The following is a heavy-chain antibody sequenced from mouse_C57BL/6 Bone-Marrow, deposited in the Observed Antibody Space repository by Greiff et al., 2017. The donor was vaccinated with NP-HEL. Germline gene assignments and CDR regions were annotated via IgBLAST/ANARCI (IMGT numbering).Heavy chain of an antibody. V-gene: IGHV1-47*01. J-gene: IGHJ4*01. CDR1: GYTFTTYP. Sequence: QVQLQQSGAELVKPGASVKMSCKASGYTFTTYPIEWMNQSHGKCLEWIGNFHPYNDATKYNEKFKGKATLTVAKSSSKVYLDLSRLTSYDSAVYYCARRSNFDYAMDYWGQGTSVTVSS. CDR3: ARRSNFDYAMDY. D-gene: IGHD1-1*01. CDR2: FHPYNDAT.